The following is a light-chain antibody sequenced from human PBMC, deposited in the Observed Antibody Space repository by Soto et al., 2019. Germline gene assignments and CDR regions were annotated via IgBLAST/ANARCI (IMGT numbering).Light chain of an antibody. CDR3: QQYKDYVYT. V-gene: IGKV1-5*01. J-gene: IGKJ2*01. CDR1: QTVERW. CDR2: DVS. Sequence: IQMTQSPSTLSASVGDRVIITCRASQTVERWMAWYQQKPGKAPKLLISDVSTLERGVPSRFSGSGSATEFTLTISGLQPDDFATYYCQQYKDYVYTFGQGTK.